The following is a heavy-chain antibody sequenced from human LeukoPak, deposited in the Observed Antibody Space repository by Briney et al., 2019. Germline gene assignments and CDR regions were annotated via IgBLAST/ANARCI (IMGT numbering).Heavy chain of an antibody. J-gene: IGHJ4*02. Sequence: GGSLRLSCAASGFTFSSYGMHWVRQAPGKGLEWVAVIWYDGSNKYYAGSVKGRFTISRDNSKNTLYLQMNSLRAEDTAVYYCARGRGSSWYGGLFTFDYWGQGTLVTVSS. V-gene: IGHV3-33*01. CDR1: GFTFSSYG. D-gene: IGHD6-13*01. CDR2: IWYDGSNK. CDR3: ARGRGSSWYGGLFTFDY.